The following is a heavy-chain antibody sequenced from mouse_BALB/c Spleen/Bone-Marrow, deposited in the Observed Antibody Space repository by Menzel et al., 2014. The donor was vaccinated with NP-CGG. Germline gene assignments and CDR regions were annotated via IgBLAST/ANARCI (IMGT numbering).Heavy chain of an antibody. CDR1: GYAFTSYN. V-gene: IGHV1S135*01. D-gene: IGHD4-1*01. J-gene: IGHJ4*01. Sequence: VQLQQSGPELVKPGAPVKVSCKASGYAFTSYNMYWVKQSHGKSLERIGYIDTYNGGTSQNQKFKGKATLTVDKSSSTAYMHLSSLTSEDSAVYYCARDWDYYAMDYWGQGTSVTVSS. CDR3: ARDWDYYAMDY. CDR2: IDTYNGGT.